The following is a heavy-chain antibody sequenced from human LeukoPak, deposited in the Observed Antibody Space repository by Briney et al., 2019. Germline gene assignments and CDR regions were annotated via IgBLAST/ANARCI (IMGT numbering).Heavy chain of an antibody. D-gene: IGHD3-10*01. CDR1: GFTFSSYA. CDR2: ISGSGGRT. Sequence: PGGSLRLSGAASGFTFSSYAMSWVRQAPGKGLEWVSAISGSGGRTYYADSVKGRFTISRDNSKNTLYLLMNSLRAEDTAVYYCATEQGSETYYNWFDPWGQGTLVTVSS. V-gene: IGHV3-23*01. CDR3: ATEQGSETYYNWFDP. J-gene: IGHJ5*02.